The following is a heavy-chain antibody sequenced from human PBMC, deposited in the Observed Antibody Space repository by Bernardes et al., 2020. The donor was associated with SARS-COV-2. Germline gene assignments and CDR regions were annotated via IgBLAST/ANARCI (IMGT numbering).Heavy chain of an antibody. CDR1: GYPFTGYY. D-gene: IGHD3-22*01. Sequence: APVKVSCKASGYPFTGYYIHWVRQAPGQGLEWMGWINPNSGGTNYAQTFQGRVTMTRDTSISTANMELSRLRSDDTAVYYCALPPTTYDRYGMDVWGQGTTVTVSS. V-gene: IGHV1-2*02. J-gene: IGHJ6*02. CDR2: INPNSGGT. CDR3: ALPPTTYDRYGMDV.